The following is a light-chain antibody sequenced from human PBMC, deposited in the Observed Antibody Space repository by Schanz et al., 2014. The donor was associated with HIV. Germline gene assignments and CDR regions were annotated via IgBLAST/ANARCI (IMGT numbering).Light chain of an antibody. Sequence: EIVMTQSPVTLSVSPGERATLSCRASQSVNNNLAWYQQKSGQPPRLLIYGASTRATGIPARFSGSGSGTDFTLTISSLQSEDFASYYCQQYNNWPRTFGPGTKVDIK. V-gene: IGKV3D-15*01. CDR1: QSVNNN. CDR3: QQYNNWPRT. CDR2: GAS. J-gene: IGKJ3*01.